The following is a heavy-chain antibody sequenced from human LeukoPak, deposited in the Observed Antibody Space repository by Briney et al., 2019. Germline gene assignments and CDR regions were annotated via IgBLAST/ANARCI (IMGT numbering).Heavy chain of an antibody. D-gene: IGHD4-17*01. CDR2: IYYSGST. CDR3: ARSSGGDTTFDY. V-gene: IGHV4-30-4*08. CDR1: GGSISSGDYY. Sequence: PSQTLSLTCTVSGGSISSGDYYWSWIRQPPGKGLEWIGYIYYSGSTYYNPSLKSRVTISVDTSKNQFSLKLSSVTAADTAVYYCARSSGGDTTFDYWGQGTLVTVSS. J-gene: IGHJ4*02.